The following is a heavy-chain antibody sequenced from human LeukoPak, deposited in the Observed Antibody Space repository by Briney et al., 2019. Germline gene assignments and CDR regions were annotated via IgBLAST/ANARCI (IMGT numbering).Heavy chain of an antibody. CDR3: AKRVPFGVVIMGRYGMDV. D-gene: IGHD3-3*01. J-gene: IGHJ6*02. CDR1: GFTFSSYG. V-gene: IGHV3-30*18. CDR2: ISYDGSNK. Sequence: GGSLRLSCAASGFTFSSYGMHWVRQAPGKGLEWVAVISYDGSNKYYADSVKGRFTISRDNSKNTLYLQMNSLRAEDTAVYYCAKRVPFGVVIMGRYGMDVWGQGTTVTVSS.